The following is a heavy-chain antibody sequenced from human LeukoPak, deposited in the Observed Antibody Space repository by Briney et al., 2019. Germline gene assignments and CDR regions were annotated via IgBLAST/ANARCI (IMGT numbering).Heavy chain of an antibody. Sequence: PGRSLRLSCAASGFTFSSYAMHWVRQAPGKGLEWVSSISSSSSYIYYADSVKGRFTISRDNAKNSLYLQMNSLRAEDTAVYYCARDPPAVAADYWGQGTLVTVSS. CDR3: ARDPPAVAADY. D-gene: IGHD6-19*01. CDR2: ISSSSSYI. J-gene: IGHJ4*02. CDR1: GFTFSSYA. V-gene: IGHV3-21*01.